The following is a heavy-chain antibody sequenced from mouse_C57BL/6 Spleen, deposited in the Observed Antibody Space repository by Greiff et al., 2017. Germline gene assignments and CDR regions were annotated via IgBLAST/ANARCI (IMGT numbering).Heavy chain of an antibody. Sequence: QVQLQQSGAELVKPGASVKMSCKASGYTFTSYWITWVKQRPGQGLEWIGDLYPGSGSTNYNEKFKSKATLTVDTSSSTASMQLSSLTSEDTAVYYGARRGWLPNYYAMDYWGQGTTLTVSS. V-gene: IGHV1-55*01. J-gene: IGHJ4*01. CDR1: GYTFTSYW. CDR3: ARRGWLPNYYAMDY. CDR2: LYPGSGST. D-gene: IGHD2-3*01.